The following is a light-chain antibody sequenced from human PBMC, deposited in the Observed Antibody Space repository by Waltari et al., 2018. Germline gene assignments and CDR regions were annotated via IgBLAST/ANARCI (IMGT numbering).Light chain of an antibody. J-gene: IGKJ1*01. CDR2: VAS. V-gene: IGKV3-15*01. CDR3: QQYHQRPPWT. Sequence: VLTQFPDTLSVSPGERATLSCRASQSVTTNLAWYQQKPGLPPRLLMYVASPRATGVPARFSGRGSGTEFTLIISSLQSEDFAVYYGQQYHQRPPWTFGQGTKVEIK. CDR1: QSVTTN.